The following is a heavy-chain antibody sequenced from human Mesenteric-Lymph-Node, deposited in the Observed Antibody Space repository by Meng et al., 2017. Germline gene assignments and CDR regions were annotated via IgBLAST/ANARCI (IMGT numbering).Heavy chain of an antibody. J-gene: IGHJ5*02. CDR3: VRSSGWVRTGFDP. D-gene: IGHD6-19*01. CDR2: IGHSGTT. V-gene: IGHV4-39*01. Sequence: LQGSGPGLVKPSEALSLTCSVSGRSISTSGYYWGWIRQPPGKGLEWIGSIGHSGTTYYTPSLRRRVTVSIDTSKNQFSQEVTSVTAADTAVYYCVRSSGWVRTGFDPWGQGTLVTVSS. CDR1: GRSISTSGYY.